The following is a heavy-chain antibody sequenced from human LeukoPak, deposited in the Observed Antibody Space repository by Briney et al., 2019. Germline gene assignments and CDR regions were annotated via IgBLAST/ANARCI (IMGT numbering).Heavy chain of an antibody. D-gene: IGHD5-18*01. Sequence: GGSLRLSCAASGFTFSSYSMNWVRQAPGKGLEWVSYISSSGGTIYDADSVRGRFTISRDNAKNSLYLQMNSLRDEDTAVYYCARERGYNYGYSDYWGQGPLVTVSS. V-gene: IGHV3-48*02. J-gene: IGHJ4*02. CDR1: GFTFSSYS. CDR3: ARERGYNYGYSDY. CDR2: ISSSGGTI.